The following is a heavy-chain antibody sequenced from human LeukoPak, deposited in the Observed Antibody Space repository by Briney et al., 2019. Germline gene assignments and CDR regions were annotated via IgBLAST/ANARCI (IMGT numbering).Heavy chain of an antibody. D-gene: IGHD2/OR15-2a*01. CDR2: IHHSDLT. Sequence: SETLSLTCTVSGISITTFYWAWIRQPPGKGLEWIGYIHHSDLTYYIPSLENRVTISVDTSKNQFSLRLHSVTSADTAVYLCARYDLSTLDDWGPGTLVTVSS. CDR3: ARYDLSTLDD. J-gene: IGHJ4*02. V-gene: IGHV4-59*01. CDR1: GISITTFY.